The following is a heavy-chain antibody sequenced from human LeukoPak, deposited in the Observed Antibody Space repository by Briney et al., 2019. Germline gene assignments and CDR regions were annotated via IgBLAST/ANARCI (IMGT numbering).Heavy chain of an antibody. CDR2: ISSSSSYI. CDR3: ARDGLSSSWYYFDY. D-gene: IGHD6-13*01. J-gene: IGHJ4*02. V-gene: IGHV3-21*01. CDR1: GFTFSSYS. Sequence: GGSLRLSSAASGFTFSSYSMNWVRQAPGKGLEWVSSISSSSSYIYYADSVKGRFTISRDNAKNSLYLQMNSLRAEDTAVYYCARDGLSSSWYYFDYWGQGTLVTVSS.